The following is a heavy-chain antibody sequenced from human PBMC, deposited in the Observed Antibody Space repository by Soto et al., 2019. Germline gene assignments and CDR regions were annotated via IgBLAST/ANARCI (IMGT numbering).Heavy chain of an antibody. CDR1: GFTVSSNY. Sequence: EVQLVETGGGLIQPGGSLRLSCAASGFTVSSNYMSWVRQAPGKGLEWVSVIYSGGSTYYADSVKGRFTISRDNSKNTLYLQMNSLRAEDTAMYYCARGAAVAGGHNCFDPWGQGTLVTVSS. CDR3: ARGAAVAGGHNCFDP. CDR2: IYSGGST. J-gene: IGHJ5*02. D-gene: IGHD6-19*01. V-gene: IGHV3-53*02.